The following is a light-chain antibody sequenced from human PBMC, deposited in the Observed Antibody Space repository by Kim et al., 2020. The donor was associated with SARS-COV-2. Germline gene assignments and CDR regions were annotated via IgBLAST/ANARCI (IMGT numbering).Light chain of an antibody. CDR1: SSDVGGYNY. CDR3: SSYTSSSTLGV. CDR2: DVS. J-gene: IGLJ2*01. Sequence: QSITHSCAGTSSDVGGYNYVSWYQQHPGKAPKLMIYDVSNRPSGVSNRFSGSKSGNTASLTISGLQAEDEADYYCSSYTSSSTLGVFGGGTQLTVL. V-gene: IGLV2-14*03.